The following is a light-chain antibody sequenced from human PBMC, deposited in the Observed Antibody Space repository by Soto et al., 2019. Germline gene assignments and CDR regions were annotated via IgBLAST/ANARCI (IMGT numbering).Light chain of an antibody. V-gene: IGKV3-20*01. CDR1: QSVSSSY. Sequence: EIALTQSPGTLSLSPGERATLSCRASQSVSSSYLARYQQKPGQAPRLLIYGASSRATGIPARFSGSGSGTDFTLTISRLEPEDFAVYDWQQYGSSPWTFGQGTKVEIK. CDR3: QQYGSSPWT. CDR2: GAS. J-gene: IGKJ1*01.